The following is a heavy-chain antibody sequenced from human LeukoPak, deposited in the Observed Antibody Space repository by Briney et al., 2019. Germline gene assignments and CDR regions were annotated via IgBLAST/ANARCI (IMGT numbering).Heavy chain of an antibody. J-gene: IGHJ4*02. CDR2: IYSGGST. Sequence: PGGSLRLSCAASGFTVSSNYMSWVRQAPGKGLEWVSVIYSGGSTYYADSVKGRFTISRDNSKNTLYLQMNSLRAEDTAVYYCASTRRTPRIAAAGMLDYWGQGTLVTVSS. D-gene: IGHD6-13*01. CDR3: ASTRRTPRIAAAGMLDY. CDR1: GFTVSSNY. V-gene: IGHV3-53*01.